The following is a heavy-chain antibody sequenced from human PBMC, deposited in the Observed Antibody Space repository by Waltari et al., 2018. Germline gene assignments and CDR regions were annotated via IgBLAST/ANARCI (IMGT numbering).Heavy chain of an antibody. CDR3: AREDYYGSGSVDY. Sequence: ELQLVESGGDLVQPGGSLRLSCAASGFSFPTYTMNWVRQAPGKGLEWVSYSTGSGSTKFYGDAVKGRFTISRDNAKNSLYLQMDSLRVEDTAIYYCAREDYYGSGSVDYWGQGTLVTVSS. V-gene: IGHV3-48*04. J-gene: IGHJ4*02. CDR2: STGSGSTK. D-gene: IGHD3-10*01. CDR1: GFSFPTYT.